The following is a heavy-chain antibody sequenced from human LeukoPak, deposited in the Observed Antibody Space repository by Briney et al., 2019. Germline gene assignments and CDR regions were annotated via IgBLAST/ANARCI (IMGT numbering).Heavy chain of an antibody. J-gene: IGHJ5*02. Sequence: ASETLSLTCTVSGGSISSYYWSWIRQPPGKGLEWIGYIYYSGSTNYNPSLKSRVTISVDTSKNQFSLKLSSVTAADTAVYYCARGLHDYVWGSYRYWFDPWGQGTLVTVSS. V-gene: IGHV4-59*01. CDR2: IYYSGST. CDR1: GGSISSYY. CDR3: ARGLHDYVWGSYRYWFDP. D-gene: IGHD3-16*02.